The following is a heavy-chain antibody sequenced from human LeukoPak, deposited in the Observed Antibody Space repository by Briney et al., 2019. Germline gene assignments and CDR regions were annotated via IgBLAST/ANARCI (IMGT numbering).Heavy chain of an antibody. CDR1: AFTFSSSA. CDR2: VSGSGGGT. Sequence: GGSLRLSCAVSAFTFSSSAMSWVRQAPGKGLEWVSTVSGSGGGTFYADSVRGRFTISRDNAKNSLFLQMNSLRADDTPVYYCARDGSLYCTSSSCRSGYYYYGMDVWGQGTTVTVSS. D-gene: IGHD2-2*01. J-gene: IGHJ6*02. CDR3: ARDGSLYCTSSSCRSGYYYYGMDV. V-gene: IGHV3-23*01.